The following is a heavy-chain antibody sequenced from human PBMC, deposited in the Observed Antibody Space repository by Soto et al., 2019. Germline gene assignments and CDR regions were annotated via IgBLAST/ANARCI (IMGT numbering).Heavy chain of an antibody. Sequence: QVPLVQSGAEVKKPGSSVKVSCKASGGTFSSYAISWVRQAPGQGLEWMGGIIPIFGTANYAQKFQGRVTITADESTSTAYMELSSLRSEDTAVYYCARVNYDFWSGLPTPYYYYGMDVWGQGTTVTVSS. V-gene: IGHV1-69*01. CDR3: ARVNYDFWSGLPTPYYYYGMDV. D-gene: IGHD3-3*01. CDR1: GGTFSSYA. CDR2: IIPIFGTA. J-gene: IGHJ6*02.